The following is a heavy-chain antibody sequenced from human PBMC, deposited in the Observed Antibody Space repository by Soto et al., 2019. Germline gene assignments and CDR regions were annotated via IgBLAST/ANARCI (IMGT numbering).Heavy chain of an antibody. CDR3: ARARLRAVYAFDF. D-gene: IGHD4-17*01. CDR2: IYYNGNT. CDR1: GVSITSGAYY. Sequence: SETLSLTCTLSGVSITSGAYYWTWVRQHPGKGLEWIGYIYYNGNTYFSPSLKSRLTISIDTSKNQFSLKLSSVTAADTAMYYCARARLRAVYAFDFWGQGAMVTVSS. J-gene: IGHJ3*01. V-gene: IGHV4-31*03.